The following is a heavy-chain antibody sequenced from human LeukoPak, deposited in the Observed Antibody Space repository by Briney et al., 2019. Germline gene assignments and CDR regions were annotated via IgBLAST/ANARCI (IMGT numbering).Heavy chain of an antibody. J-gene: IGHJ3*02. CDR1: GDTFSSDD. CDR3: ARVDCSSTNCYNAFDI. D-gene: IGHD2-2*02. Sequence: SVKVSCKASGDTFSSDDISWVRQAPGQGLEWMGRIIPILGRPTYVQKFQGRVTITADKSTSTAYMELSSLRSEDTAVYYCARVDCSSTNCYNAFDIWGQGTMVTVSS. CDR2: IIPILGRP. V-gene: IGHV1-69*04.